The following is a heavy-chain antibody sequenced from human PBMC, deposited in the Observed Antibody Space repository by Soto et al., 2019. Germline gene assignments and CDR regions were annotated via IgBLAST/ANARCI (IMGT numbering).Heavy chain of an antibody. J-gene: IGHJ6*02. Sequence: QVQLVESGGGVVQPGRSLRLFCAASGFNFNKYAMHWVRQAPGTGLEWVAVTSFDGTDKYSDSVRGRLTISRDTSKNTVELQVNSLRTEDTAVYFCARDINYYARSGYSHRGMDVWGQGTTVTVSS. CDR1: GFNFNKYA. D-gene: IGHD3-22*01. CDR3: ARDINYYARSGYSHRGMDV. CDR2: TSFDGTDK. V-gene: IGHV3-30-3*01.